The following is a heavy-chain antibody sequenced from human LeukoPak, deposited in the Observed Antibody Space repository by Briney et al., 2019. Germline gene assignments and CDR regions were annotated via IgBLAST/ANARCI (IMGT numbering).Heavy chain of an antibody. Sequence: GGALRLSCSASEFTFGTYAMLWVRQAPGKGLEYVSDNSSNGRDTYYAASVRGRFSISRVNSNNTLYLQMSSLRPEDTAMYYCARLAAAGHSDYWGQGSLVAVSS. CDR2: NSSNGRDT. V-gene: IGHV3-64D*06. D-gene: IGHD6-13*01. CDR3: ARLAAAGHSDY. J-gene: IGHJ4*02. CDR1: EFTFGTYA.